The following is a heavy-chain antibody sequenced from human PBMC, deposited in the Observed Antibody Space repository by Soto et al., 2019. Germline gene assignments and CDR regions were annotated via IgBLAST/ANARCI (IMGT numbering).Heavy chain of an antibody. Sequence: GGSLRLSCAASGFTFSSYTMHWVRQAPGKGLEWVAIMSSDGKNEYYADSVKGRFTISRDNSKNTLYLQMNSLRAEDTAVYYCAREQNIKYLEYWGHGTLVTVSS. J-gene: IGHJ4*01. CDR1: GFTFSSYT. V-gene: IGHV3-30*04. CDR3: AREQNIKYLEY. CDR2: MSSDGKNE.